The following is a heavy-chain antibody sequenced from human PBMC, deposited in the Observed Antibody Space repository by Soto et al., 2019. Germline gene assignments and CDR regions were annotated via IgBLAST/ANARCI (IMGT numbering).Heavy chain of an antibody. CDR3: AIALPIDVAGPDAFDI. V-gene: IGHV1-18*01. Sequence: QVQLVQSGAEVKKPGASVKVSCKASGYTFTSYGISWVRQAPGQGLEWMGWISAYNGNTNYAQKLQGRVTMTTDTSTSTAYMELRSLRSDDTAVYYCAIALPIDVAGPDAFDIWGQGTMVTVSS. CDR2: ISAYNGNT. CDR1: GYTFTSYG. D-gene: IGHD6-19*01. J-gene: IGHJ3*02.